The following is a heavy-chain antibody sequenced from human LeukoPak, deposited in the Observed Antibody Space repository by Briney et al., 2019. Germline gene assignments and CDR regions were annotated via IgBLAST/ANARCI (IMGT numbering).Heavy chain of an antibody. V-gene: IGHV2-70*11. CDR3: ARIRTPYGSGSYYNFD. CDR2: IDWDDDE. D-gene: IGHD3-10*01. Sequence: SGPTLVNPTQTLTLTCTFSGFSLSTSGMCVSWIRQPPGKALEWLARIDWDDDEYYSTSLKTRLTISKDTSKNQVVLTMTNMDPVDTATYYCARIRTPYGSGSYYNFDWGQGTLVTVSS. J-gene: IGHJ4*02. CDR1: GFSLSTSGMC.